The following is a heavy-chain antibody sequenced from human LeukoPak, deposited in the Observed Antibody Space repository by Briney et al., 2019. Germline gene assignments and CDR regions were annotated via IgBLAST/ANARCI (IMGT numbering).Heavy chain of an antibody. CDR1: GVSFSGYY. CDR2: INHSGST. Sequence: SETLSLTCAVYGVSFSGYYWSWIRQPPGKGLEWIGEINHSGSTNYNPSLKSRVTISVDTSKNQFSLKLSSVTAADTAVYYCARAPRVYGGRYFDYWGQGTLVTVSS. J-gene: IGHJ4*02. CDR3: ARAPRVYGGRYFDY. V-gene: IGHV4-34*01. D-gene: IGHD4-23*01.